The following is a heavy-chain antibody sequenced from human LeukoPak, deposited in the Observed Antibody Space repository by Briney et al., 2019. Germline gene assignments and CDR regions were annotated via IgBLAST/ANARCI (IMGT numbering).Heavy chain of an antibody. J-gene: IGHJ4*02. CDR1: GFTFSSYS. V-gene: IGHV3-21*01. D-gene: IGHD3-22*01. Sequence: GGSLRLSCAASGFTFSSYSMNWVRQAPGKGLEWVSSISSSSSYIYYADSVKGRFTISRDNAKNSLYLQMNSLRAEDTAVYYCASGLYYYDSSGYPSDYWGQGTLVTVSS. CDR2: ISSSSSYI. CDR3: ASGLYYYDSSGYPSDY.